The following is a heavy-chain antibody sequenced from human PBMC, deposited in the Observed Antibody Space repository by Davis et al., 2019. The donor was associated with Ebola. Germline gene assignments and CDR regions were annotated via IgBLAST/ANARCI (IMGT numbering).Heavy chain of an antibody. CDR3: AVPRGSIINDYGDPKAGYYGMDV. J-gene: IGHJ6*04. Sequence: AASVKVSCKASGGTFSSYAISWVRQAPGQGLEWMGGIIPIFGTANYAQKFQGRVTITADGSTSTAYMELSSLRSEDTAVYYCAVPRGSIINDYGDPKAGYYGMDVWGKGTTVTVSS. CDR1: GGTFSSYA. CDR2: IIPIFGTA. V-gene: IGHV1-69*13. D-gene: IGHD4-17*01.